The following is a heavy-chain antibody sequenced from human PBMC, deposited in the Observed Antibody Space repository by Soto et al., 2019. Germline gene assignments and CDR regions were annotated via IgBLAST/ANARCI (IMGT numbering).Heavy chain of an antibody. CDR2: IYYSGST. J-gene: IGHJ4*02. Sequence: QLQLQESGPGLVKPSETLSLTCTVSGGSISSSSYYWGWIRQPPGKGLEWIGSIYYSGSTYYNPSLKSRVNISVDTSKNQFSLKLSSVTAADTAVYYCARRGSGSYSDYWGQGTLVTVSS. V-gene: IGHV4-39*01. CDR3: ARRGSGSYSDY. CDR1: GGSISSSSYY. D-gene: IGHD3-10*01.